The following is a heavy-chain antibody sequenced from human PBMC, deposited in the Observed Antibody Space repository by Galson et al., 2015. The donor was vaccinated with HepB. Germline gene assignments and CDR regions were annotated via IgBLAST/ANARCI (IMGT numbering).Heavy chain of an antibody. CDR1: GFTFISYS. CDR3: ARDSGRVATLYYYGMDV. D-gene: IGHD5-12*01. Sequence: SLRLSCAASGFTFISYSMSWVRQAPGKGLEWVANIKQDGSEKYYVDSVKGRFTISRDNARNSLYLQMNSLRAEDTAVYYCARDSGRVATLYYYGMDVWGQGITVTVSS. V-gene: IGHV3-7*03. CDR2: IKQDGSEK. J-gene: IGHJ6*02.